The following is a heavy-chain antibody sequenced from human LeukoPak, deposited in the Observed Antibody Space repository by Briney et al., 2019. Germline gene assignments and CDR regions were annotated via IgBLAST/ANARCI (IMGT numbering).Heavy chain of an antibody. V-gene: IGHV4-34*01. CDR2: INHSGST. J-gene: IGHJ5*02. CDR3: ARVGALLWFGELNWFDP. D-gene: IGHD3-10*01. CDR1: GGSFSGCY. Sequence: SSETLSLTCAVYGGSFSGCYWSWIRQPPGKGLEWIGEINHSGSTNYNPSLKSRVTISVDTSKNQFSLKLSSVTAADTAVYYCARVGALLWFGELNWFDPWGQGTLVTVSS.